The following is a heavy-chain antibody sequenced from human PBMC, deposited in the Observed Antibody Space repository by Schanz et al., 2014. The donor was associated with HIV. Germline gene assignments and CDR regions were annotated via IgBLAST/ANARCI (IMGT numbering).Heavy chain of an antibody. CDR2: IYHSGNT. J-gene: IGHJ4*02. Sequence: QVQLRASGPGLVKPSQTLSLTCTVSGGSISTGGYYWSWIRQHPVKGLECIGYIYHSGNTYYNPSLKGRRTISVDTSKNQFSLKLNFMTAADTAVYYCASVCSGGSCFEYWGQGTLVTVSS. V-gene: IGHV4-31*03. CDR1: GGSISTGGYY. D-gene: IGHD2-15*01. CDR3: ASVCSGGSCFEY.